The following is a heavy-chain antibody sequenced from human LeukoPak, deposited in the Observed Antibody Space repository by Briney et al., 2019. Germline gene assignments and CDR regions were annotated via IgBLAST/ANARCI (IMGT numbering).Heavy chain of an antibody. Sequence: GGSLRLSCAASGFTFSNYNMNWVRQAPGKGLEWVSSISTSSIYIYYADSVKGRFTISRDNAKNSLYLQVNSLRAEDTAVYYCAREEGGKLGIDYYFDYWGQGTLVTVSS. V-gene: IGHV3-21*01. CDR2: ISTSSIYI. CDR3: AREEGGKLGIDYYFDY. CDR1: GFTFSNYN. J-gene: IGHJ4*02. D-gene: IGHD7-27*01.